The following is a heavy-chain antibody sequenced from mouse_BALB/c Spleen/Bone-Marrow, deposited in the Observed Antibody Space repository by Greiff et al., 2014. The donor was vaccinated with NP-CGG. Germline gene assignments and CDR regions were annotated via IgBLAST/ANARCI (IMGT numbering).Heavy chain of an antibody. V-gene: IGHV2-9*02. CDR3: ARGYYYGSTYYYAMDY. CDR1: GFSLTSYG. J-gene: IGHJ4*01. Sequence: QVQLKESGPGLVAPSQSLSITCTVSGFSLTSYGVHWVRQPPGKGLEWLGVIWAGGSTNYNSALMSRLSIRKDNSKSQVFLKMNSLQTDDTAMYYCARGYYYGSTYYYAMDYWGQGTSVTVSS. CDR2: IWAGGST. D-gene: IGHD1-1*01.